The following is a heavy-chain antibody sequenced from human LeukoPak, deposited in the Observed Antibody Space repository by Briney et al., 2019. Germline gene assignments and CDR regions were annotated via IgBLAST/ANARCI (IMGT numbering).Heavy chain of an antibody. CDR1: GFTFDDYG. V-gene: IGHV3-20*04. J-gene: IGHJ4*02. CDR2: INWNGGST. D-gene: IGHD6-19*01. CDR3: ARVSDISVAAYFDY. Sequence: GGSLRLSCAASGFTFDDYGLSWVRQAPGKGLEWVSTINWNGGSTVYADSVKGRFTISRDNAKNSLYLQMNSLRAEDTALYYCARVSDISVAAYFDYWGQGTLVTVSS.